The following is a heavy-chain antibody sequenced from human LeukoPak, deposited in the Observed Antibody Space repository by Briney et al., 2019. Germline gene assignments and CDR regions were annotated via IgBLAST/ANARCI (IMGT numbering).Heavy chain of an antibody. Sequence: SVKVSCKASGGTFSSYAISWVRQASGQGLEWMGGIIPIFGTANYAQKFQGRVTITADKSTSTAYMELSSLRSEDTAVYYCARGDTAMAFYYFDYWGQGTLVTVSS. D-gene: IGHD5-18*01. CDR2: IIPIFGTA. V-gene: IGHV1-69*06. J-gene: IGHJ4*02. CDR3: ARGDTAMAFYYFDY. CDR1: GGTFSSYA.